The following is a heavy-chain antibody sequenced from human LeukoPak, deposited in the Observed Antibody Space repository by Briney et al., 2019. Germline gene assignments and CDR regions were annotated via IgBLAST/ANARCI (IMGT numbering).Heavy chain of an antibody. V-gene: IGHV1-69*13. J-gene: IGHJ4*02. Sequence: GASVKVSCKASGYTFTSYAISWVRQAPGQGLEWMGGIIPIFGTANYAQKFQGRVTITADESTSTAYMELSSLRSEDTAVYYCARGRPRYGDYYFDYWGQGTLVTVSS. D-gene: IGHD4-17*01. CDR3: ARGRPRYGDYYFDY. CDR1: GYTFTSYA. CDR2: IIPIFGTA.